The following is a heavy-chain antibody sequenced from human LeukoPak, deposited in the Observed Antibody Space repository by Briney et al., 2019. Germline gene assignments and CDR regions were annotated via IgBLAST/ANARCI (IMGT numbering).Heavy chain of an antibody. J-gene: IGHJ4*02. CDR1: GYTFTSYY. D-gene: IGHD5-24*01. Sequence: ASVKVSCKASGYTFTSYYMHWVRQAPGQGLEWMGIINPSGGSTSYAQKLQGRVTMTTDTSTTTAYMELRSLISADTAVYYCARTGWLQSDPFDSWGQGTLVTVSS. V-gene: IGHV1-46*01. CDR3: ARTGWLQSDPFDS. CDR2: INPSGGST.